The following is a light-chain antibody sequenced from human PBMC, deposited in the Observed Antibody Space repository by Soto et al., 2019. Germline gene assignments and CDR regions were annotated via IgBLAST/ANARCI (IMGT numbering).Light chain of an antibody. J-gene: IGLJ7*01. CDR3: SSYTGSNIFEGAV. V-gene: IGLV2-14*03. CDR1: SSDVGGYNY. Sequence: QSVLTQPASVSGSPGQSITISCTGTSSDVGGYNYVSWYQQHPGKAPKLVIYDVSNRPSGVSNRFSGSKSGNTASLTISGLQAEDEADYYCSSYTGSNIFEGAVFGGGTQLTVL. CDR2: DVS.